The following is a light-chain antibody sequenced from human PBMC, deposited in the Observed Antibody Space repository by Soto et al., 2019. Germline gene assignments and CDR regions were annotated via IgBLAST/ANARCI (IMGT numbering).Light chain of an antibody. CDR3: SSHTSSSTSYV. CDR2: DVS. J-gene: IGLJ1*01. CDR1: SSDVGGYNY. Sequence: QPALTQPASVSGSPGQSITISCTGTSSDVGGYNYVSWYQQHPGKAPKLMIYDVSNRPSGVSNRFSGSKSGNTASLTISGLQAEDEADYYCSSHTSSSTSYV. V-gene: IGLV2-14*01.